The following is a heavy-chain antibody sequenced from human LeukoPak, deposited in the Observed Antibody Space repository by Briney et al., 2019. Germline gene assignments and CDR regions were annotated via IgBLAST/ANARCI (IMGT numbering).Heavy chain of an antibody. CDR3: VRETPGFLDY. V-gene: IGHV3-74*01. J-gene: IGHJ4*02. D-gene: IGHD2/OR15-2a*01. CDR1: GFTFSSYW. Sequence: GGSLRLSCAASGFTFSSYWMHWVRQAPGKGLVWVSRINTDGSSTSYADSVKGRFTISRDDSKNTLYLQMNSLRAEDTAAYFCVRETPGFLDYWGEGTLVTVSS. CDR2: INTDGSST.